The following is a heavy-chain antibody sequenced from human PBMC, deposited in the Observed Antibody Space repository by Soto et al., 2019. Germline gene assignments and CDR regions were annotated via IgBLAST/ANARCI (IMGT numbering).Heavy chain of an antibody. CDR1: GFTFSSYA. D-gene: IGHD2-21*02. J-gene: IGHJ4*02. V-gene: IGHV3-64*01. CDR3: ARGGSDYYFVD. CDR2: ISRNGGST. Sequence: EVQLVESGGGLVQPGGSLRLSCAASGFTFSSYAMHWVRQAPGKGLEYVSTISRNGGSTYYANSVKGRFTISRDNYKKTLYHQMGSRRAEDMAVYYCARGGSDYYFVDWGQGTLVTVSS.